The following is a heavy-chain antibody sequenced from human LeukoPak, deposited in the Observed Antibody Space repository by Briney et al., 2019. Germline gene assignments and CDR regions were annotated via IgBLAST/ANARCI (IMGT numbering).Heavy chain of an antibody. D-gene: IGHD3-3*01. CDR2: IYYSGST. CDR3: AREGPCYDFWSGSRGLGCFDY. V-gene: IGHV4-30-4*08. CDR1: GGSISSGDYY. J-gene: IGHJ4*02. Sequence: SQTLSLTCTVSGGSISSGDYYWSWIRQPPGKGLEWIGYIYYSGSTYYNPSLKSRVTISVDTSKNQFSLKLSSVTAADTAVYYCAREGPCYDFWSGSRGLGCFDYWGQGTLVTVSS.